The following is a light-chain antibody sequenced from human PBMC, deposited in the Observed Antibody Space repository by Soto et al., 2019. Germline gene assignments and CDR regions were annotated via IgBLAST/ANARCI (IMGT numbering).Light chain of an antibody. Sequence: QSALTQPASVSGSPGQSITISCTGTGSDVGSYNLVSWYQQHPGKAPRLMIYEGSKRPSGVSNRSSGSKSGNTASLTISGHQAEDESDYYGCSYAGRSTPYVFGTGTKLTVL. CDR2: EGS. CDR1: GSDVGSYNL. CDR3: CSYAGRSTPYV. J-gene: IGLJ1*01. V-gene: IGLV2-23*01.